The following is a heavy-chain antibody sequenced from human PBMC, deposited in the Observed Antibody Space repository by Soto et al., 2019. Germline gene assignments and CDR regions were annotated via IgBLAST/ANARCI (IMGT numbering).Heavy chain of an antibody. Sequence: SETLSLTCTVSGSSISRSSHYWGWIRQPPGKGLEWIGSIYYGGSTYYNPSLKSRVTISVDTSKNQFSLKVTSVTAADTAVYYCVGADSARPFAYWGQGTLVTVSS. CDR1: GSSISRSSHY. D-gene: IGHD1-26*01. CDR3: VGADSARPFAY. V-gene: IGHV4-39*01. J-gene: IGHJ4*02. CDR2: IYYGGST.